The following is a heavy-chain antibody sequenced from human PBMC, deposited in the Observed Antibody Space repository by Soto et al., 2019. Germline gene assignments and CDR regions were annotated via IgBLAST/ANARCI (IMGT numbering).Heavy chain of an antibody. CDR3: ARGWVNYGSGSYDV. V-gene: IGHV3-74*01. D-gene: IGHD3-10*01. J-gene: IGHJ6*02. Sequence: EVQLVESGGGLVQPGGSLRLSCAASEFTFSSYWMHWVRQAPGKGLMWVSRINSDGSGTSYADSVKGRFTISRDNAKNTLYLQMNSLRVEDTAVYDCARGWVNYGSGSYDVWGQGTTVTVSS. CDR1: EFTFSSYW. CDR2: INSDGSGT.